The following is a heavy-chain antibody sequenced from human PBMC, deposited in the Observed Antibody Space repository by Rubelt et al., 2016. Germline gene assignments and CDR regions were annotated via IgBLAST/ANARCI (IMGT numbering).Heavy chain of an antibody. CDR2: ISTSGSVI. CDR3: ARERSI. V-gene: IGHV3-11*01. CDR1: GFTVSGNY. J-gene: IGHJ4*02. Sequence: VQLVESGGGLIQPGGSLRLSCAASGFTVSGNYMSWIRQAPGRGLEWVSYISTSGSVIYYADSEKGPFTISRDNDKNSLYLQRNSLGAEDTAVYYGARERSIWGQGTLVTVSS.